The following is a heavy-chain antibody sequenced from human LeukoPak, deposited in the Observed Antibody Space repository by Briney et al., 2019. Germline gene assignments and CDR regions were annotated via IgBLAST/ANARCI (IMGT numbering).Heavy chain of an antibody. CDR1: GFTFSSYA. D-gene: IGHD3-22*01. J-gene: IGHJ4*02. CDR3: TTGLTYYFDSSGYYFAPIFDD. V-gene: IGHV3-23*01. Sequence: PGGSLRLSCAASGFTFSSYAMSWVRQAPGKGLEWVSAISGSGGSTYYADSVKGRFTISRDNSKNTLYLQMNSLRAEDKAVYYCTTGLTYYFDSSGYYFAPIFDDWGQGTLVTVSS. CDR2: ISGSGGST.